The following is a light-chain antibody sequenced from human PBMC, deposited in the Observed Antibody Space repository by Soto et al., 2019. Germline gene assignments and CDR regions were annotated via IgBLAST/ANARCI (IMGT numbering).Light chain of an antibody. Sequence: QSALTQPASVSGSLGQSITISCTGTTSDVGAYNYVSWYQQHPGKAPQLVIYDVTNPPSGVSNRFSGSKSGNTASLTISGLQAEDEADYYCSSYTSSSTLVFGGGTKLTV. CDR3: SSYTSSSTLV. V-gene: IGLV2-14*03. J-gene: IGLJ3*02. CDR1: TSDVGAYNY. CDR2: DVT.